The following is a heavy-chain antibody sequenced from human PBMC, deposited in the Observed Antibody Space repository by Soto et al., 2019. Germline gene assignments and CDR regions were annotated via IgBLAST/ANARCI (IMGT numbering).Heavy chain of an antibody. CDR1: GFTFSSYA. Sequence: EVQLLESGGGLVQPGGSLRLSCAASGFTFSSYAMRWVRQAPVKGLEWVSAISGSGGSTYYADSVKGRFTISRDNSKNTLYLPMNSLRAEATAGYYCARRGSGSYYDYWGQGTLVTVSS. V-gene: IGHV3-23*01. CDR3: ARRGSGSYYDY. D-gene: IGHD1-26*01. CDR2: ISGSGGST. J-gene: IGHJ4*02.